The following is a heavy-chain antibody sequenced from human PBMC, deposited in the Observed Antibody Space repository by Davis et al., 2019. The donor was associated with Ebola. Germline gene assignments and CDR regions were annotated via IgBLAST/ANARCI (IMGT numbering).Heavy chain of an antibody. J-gene: IGHJ4*01. CDR2: INPYTGNT. V-gene: IGHV1-8*01. Sequence: ASVKVSCKASGYTFSSYEINWVRQATGQGLEWVGWINPYTGNTASAQKFQGRVTLTRNTSIRTAYMELSSLRSDDTAVYYCATTAATTMAAATRAGLETNWGPGTLVSVSS. D-gene: IGHD4-23*01. CDR3: ATTAATTMAAATRAGLETN. CDR1: GYTFSSYE.